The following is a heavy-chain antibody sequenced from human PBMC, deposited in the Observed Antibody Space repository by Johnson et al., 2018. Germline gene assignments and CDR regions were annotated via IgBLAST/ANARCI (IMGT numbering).Heavy chain of an antibody. CDR2: VYYTWST. CDR3: ARAGMITKYGMVV. D-gene: IGHD3-16*01. J-gene: IGHJ6*02. Sequence: QVQLQESGPGLVKPSETLSLTCTVSGGSISSYYWSWIRQPPGKGLEWIAYVYYTWSTHYNPSLESRVTIPVDTSKNQLSLKLNSVTAADTAVYYCARAGMITKYGMVVWGQGTAVIVAS. V-gene: IGHV4-59*01. CDR1: GGSISSYY.